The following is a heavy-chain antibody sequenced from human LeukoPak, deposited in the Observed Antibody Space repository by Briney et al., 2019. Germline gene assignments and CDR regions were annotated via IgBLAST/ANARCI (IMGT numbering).Heavy chain of an antibody. V-gene: IGHV4-39*07. Sequence: SETLSLTCTVSGGSISSSSYYWGWIRQPQGKGLEWIGSMYYSGSTYYDPSLKSRITISVDTSNNQFSLKLSSVTAADTAVYYCASGAGNYYDSSGYYRWFDPWGQGTLVTVSS. CDR3: ASGAGNYYDSSGYYRWFDP. CDR1: GGSISSSSYY. CDR2: MYYSGST. J-gene: IGHJ5*02. D-gene: IGHD3-22*01.